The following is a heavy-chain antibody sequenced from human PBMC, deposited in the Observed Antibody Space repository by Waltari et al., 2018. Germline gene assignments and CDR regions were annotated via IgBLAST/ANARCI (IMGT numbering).Heavy chain of an antibody. Sequence: QVQLQESGPGLVQPSETLSLTCAVSGGSISSHYWSWIRQPPGKGLEWIGYIYYSGSTNYNPSLKSRVTISVDTSKNQFSLKLSSVTAADTAVYYCARTTTGFDYWGQGTLVTVSS. CDR2: IYYSGST. D-gene: IGHD4-17*01. J-gene: IGHJ4*02. CDR3: ARTTTGFDY. V-gene: IGHV4-59*11. CDR1: GGSISSHY.